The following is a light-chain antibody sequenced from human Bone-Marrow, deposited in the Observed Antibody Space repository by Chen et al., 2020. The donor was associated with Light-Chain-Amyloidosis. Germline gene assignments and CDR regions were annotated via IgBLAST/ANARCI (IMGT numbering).Light chain of an antibody. V-gene: IGLV10-54*04. CDR3: SAWVISRSAVV. Sequence: QAGLTQPPSVSKGLRQTATLTCTGNSYNVGNQGVAWLQQHQGHPPKLLSYRNDNRPSGISERFSASRSGNTASLTITGLQPEDEADYYCSAWVISRSAVVFGGGTKLTVL. J-gene: IGLJ2*01. CDR1: SYNVGNQG. CDR2: RND.